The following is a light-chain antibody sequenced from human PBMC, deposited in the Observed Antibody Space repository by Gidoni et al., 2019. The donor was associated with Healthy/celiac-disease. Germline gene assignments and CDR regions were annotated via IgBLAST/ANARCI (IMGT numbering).Light chain of an antibody. CDR2: AAS. V-gene: IGKV1-39*01. Sequence: DIQMTQSPSYLSASVGDRVTITCRASQSISSYLNWYQQKPGKAPKLLIYAASSLQSGVPSRFSGSGSGTDFTLTIRSLQPEDVATYYCQQSYFTSFTFGPGTKVDFK. CDR1: QSISSY. J-gene: IGKJ3*01. CDR3: QQSYFTSFT.